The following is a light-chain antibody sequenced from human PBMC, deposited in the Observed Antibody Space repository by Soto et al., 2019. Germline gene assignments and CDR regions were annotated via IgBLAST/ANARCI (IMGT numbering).Light chain of an antibody. CDR3: QQYNNYPRT. CDR1: ESIDSW. V-gene: IGKV1-5*03. CDR2: KAS. J-gene: IGKJ1*01. Sequence: DIQMTQSPSTLSASVGDRVTITCRASESIDSWLAWHQQKPGRAPKLLISKASSLESGVPSRFSGSGSGTEFTLTISSLQPDDFATYYCQQYNNYPRTFGQGTKVDIK.